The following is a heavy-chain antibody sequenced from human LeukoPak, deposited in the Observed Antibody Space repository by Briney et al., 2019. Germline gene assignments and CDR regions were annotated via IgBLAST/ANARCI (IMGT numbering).Heavy chain of an antibody. D-gene: IGHD3-3*01. Sequence: GASVKVSCKASGYTFTGYYMHWVRQAPGQGLEWMGRVNPNSGGTNYAQKFQGRVTMTRDTSISTAYMELSRLRSDDTAVYYCAKRVVPYYDFWSGYSSYYYYYMDVWGKGTTVTVSS. V-gene: IGHV1-2*06. J-gene: IGHJ6*03. CDR3: AKRVVPYYDFWSGYSSYYYYYMDV. CDR1: GYTFTGYY. CDR2: VNPNSGGT.